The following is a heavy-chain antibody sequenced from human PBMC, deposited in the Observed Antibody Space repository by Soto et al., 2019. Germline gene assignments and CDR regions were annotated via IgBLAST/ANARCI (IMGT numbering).Heavy chain of an antibody. V-gene: IGHV3-72*01. CDR3: ARLYGSFS. CDR2: TRNKANSYTT. Sequence: VGSLRLSGAASGFTFSDHYMDWVRQAPGKGLEWVGRTRNKANSYTTEYAASVKGRFTISRDDSKNSLYLQMNSLKTEDTAVYYCARLYGSFSWGQGALVTVSS. CDR1: GFTFSDHY. J-gene: IGHJ4*02. D-gene: IGHD1-26*01.